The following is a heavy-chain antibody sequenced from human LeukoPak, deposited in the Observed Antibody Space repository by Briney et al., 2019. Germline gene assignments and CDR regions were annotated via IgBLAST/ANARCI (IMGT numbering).Heavy chain of an antibody. CDR2: ISWNSGSI. Sequence: GGSLRLSCAASGFTFDDYAMHWVRQAPGKGLEWVSGISWNSGSIGYADSVKGRFTISRGNAKNSLYLQMNSLRAEDTALYYCAKDNGSGWYFFDYWGQGTLVTVSS. V-gene: IGHV3-9*01. CDR3: AKDNGSGWYFFDY. D-gene: IGHD6-19*01. J-gene: IGHJ4*02. CDR1: GFTFDDYA.